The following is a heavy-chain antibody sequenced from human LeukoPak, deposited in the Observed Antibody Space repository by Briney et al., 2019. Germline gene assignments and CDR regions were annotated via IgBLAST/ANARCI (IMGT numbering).Heavy chain of an antibody. CDR1: GLSFSTYS. CDR3: AGVINPPHSHMDV. V-gene: IGHV3-48*04. J-gene: IGHJ6*03. CDR2: ISPSSSPI. D-gene: IGHD2-21*01. Sequence: GGSLRLSCAASGLSFSTYSMNWVRQAPGKGLEWISYISPSSSPIYYADSVKGRFTISRDNAKNSLHLQMNTLRAEDTGVYYCAGVINPPHSHMDVWGKGTTVTVSS.